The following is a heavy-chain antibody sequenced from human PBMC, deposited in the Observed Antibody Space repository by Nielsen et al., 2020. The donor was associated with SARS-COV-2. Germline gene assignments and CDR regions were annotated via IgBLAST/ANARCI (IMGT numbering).Heavy chain of an antibody. J-gene: IGHJ4*02. V-gene: IGHV3-64D*06. CDR1: GFTFRNYV. Sequence: GGSLRLSCSVSGFTFRNYVMNWVRQAPGKGLEDVASISSDGSRTYHSDSVKGRFTISRDNSQNTLYLQMSSLRVEDTAVYYCVKEPYYDFWSGYSIDYWGQGTLVTVSS. D-gene: IGHD3-3*01. CDR2: ISSDGSRT. CDR3: VKEPYYDFWSGYSIDY.